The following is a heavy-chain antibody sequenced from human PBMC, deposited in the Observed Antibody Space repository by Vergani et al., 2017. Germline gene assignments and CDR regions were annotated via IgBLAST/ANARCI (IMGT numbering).Heavy chain of an antibody. J-gene: IGHJ6*03. Sequence: QVQLQESGPGLVKPSETLSLTCTVSGGSLSSYYWSWIRQPAGKGLEWIGRIYTSGSTHYNPSLKSRVTMSVDTSKNQFSLKLSSVTAADTAVYYCARGERSRGQWIQLGYYYYYMDVWGKGTTVTVSS. CDR3: ARGERSRGQWIQLGYYYYYMDV. CDR2: IYTSGST. D-gene: IGHD5-18*01. V-gene: IGHV4-4*07. CDR1: GGSLSSYY.